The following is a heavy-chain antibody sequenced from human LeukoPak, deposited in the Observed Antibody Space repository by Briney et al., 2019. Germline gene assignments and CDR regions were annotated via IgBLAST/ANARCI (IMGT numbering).Heavy chain of an antibody. Sequence: SETLSLTCTVSSGSFRTYYWSWIRQPPGKGLEWIGYIFYNEGTSYNPSLKSRVTISVDTSNNQLSLKVNSVTAADTAMYYCARDLGGDYVNVDAFDIWGQGTMVTVSS. V-gene: IGHV4-59*01. J-gene: IGHJ3*02. CDR2: IFYNEGT. D-gene: IGHD4-17*01. CDR3: ARDLGGDYVNVDAFDI. CDR1: SGSFRTYY.